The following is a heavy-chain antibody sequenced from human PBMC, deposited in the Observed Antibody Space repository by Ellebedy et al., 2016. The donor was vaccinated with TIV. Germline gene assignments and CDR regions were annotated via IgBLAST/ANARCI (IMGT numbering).Heavy chain of an antibody. CDR1: GYTFSNYF. CDR2: INPSGGST. D-gene: IGHD6-19*01. CDR3: ARARSSGWLHTPDY. V-gene: IGHV1-46*04. J-gene: IGHJ4*02. Sequence: AASVKVSCKASGYTFSNYFMHWLRQAPGQGLEWMGIINPSGGSTTYAQKLQGRVTMTRDTSTSTVYMELSSLRSEDTAVYYCARARSSGWLHTPDYWGQGSLVTVSS.